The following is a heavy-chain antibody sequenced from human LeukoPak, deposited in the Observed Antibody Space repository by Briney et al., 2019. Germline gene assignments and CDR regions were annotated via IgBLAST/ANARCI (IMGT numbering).Heavy chain of an antibody. Sequence: GGSLRLSCAASGFTVSSNYMSWVRQAPGKGLEWVSVIYSGGSTYYADSVKGRFTISRDNSKNTLYLQMNSLRAEDTAVYYCAKFRTSYYYDSSGYYPFDYWGQGTLVTVSS. CDR2: IYSGGST. CDR1: GFTVSSNY. CDR3: AKFRTSYYYDSSGYYPFDY. V-gene: IGHV3-66*01. D-gene: IGHD3-22*01. J-gene: IGHJ4*02.